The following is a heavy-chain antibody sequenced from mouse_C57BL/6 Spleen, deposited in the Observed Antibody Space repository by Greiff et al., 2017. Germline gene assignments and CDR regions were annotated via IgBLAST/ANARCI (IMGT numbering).Heavy chain of an antibody. D-gene: IGHD3-3*01. Sequence: VQLQQSGPELVKPGASVTISCKASGYSFTSYYIHWVKQRPGQGLEWLGWIYPGSGNTTYNEKFKGRATLTADTSSSTAYMQLSSLTSADAAVYYCARSRDEGAMDYWGQGTSVTVSS. CDR3: ARSRDEGAMDY. J-gene: IGHJ4*01. CDR2: IYPGSGNT. V-gene: IGHV1-66*01. CDR1: GYSFTSYY.